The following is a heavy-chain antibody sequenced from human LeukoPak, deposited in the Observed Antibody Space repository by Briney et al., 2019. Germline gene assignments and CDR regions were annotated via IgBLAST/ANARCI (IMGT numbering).Heavy chain of an antibody. CDR2: IYLYGTT. Sequence: SETLSLTCSVSIGSISSSKWWSWVRQSPVKGLEWIGEIYLYGTTNYNPSFTSRVTMSVDRSRNQFSLKLTSVTAADTAVYYCARDRGGSSGFYYFDYWGQGTLVTVSS. D-gene: IGHD6-19*01. J-gene: IGHJ4*02. V-gene: IGHV4-4*02. CDR3: ARDRGGSSGFYYFDY. CDR1: IGSISSSKW.